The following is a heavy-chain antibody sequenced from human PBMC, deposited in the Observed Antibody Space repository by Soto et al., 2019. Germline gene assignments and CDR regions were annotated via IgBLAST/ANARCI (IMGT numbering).Heavy chain of an antibody. D-gene: IGHD5-18*01. V-gene: IGHV4-34*01. CDR3: ARGRALGYSFYYYYMDV. J-gene: IGHJ6*03. CDR1: GGSFSGYY. Sequence: SETLSLTCAVYGGSFSGYYWSWIRQPPGTGLEWIGEINHSGSTNYNPSLKSRVTISVDTSKNQFSLKLSSVTAADTAVYYCARGRALGYSFYYYYMDVWDKGTTVTVSS. CDR2: INHSGST.